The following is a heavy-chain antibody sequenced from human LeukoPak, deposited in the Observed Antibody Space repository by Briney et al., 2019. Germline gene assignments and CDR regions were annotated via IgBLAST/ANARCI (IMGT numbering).Heavy chain of an antibody. CDR2: ISADNGNT. CDR3: ARYSGYDYVIGH. D-gene: IGHD5-12*01. V-gene: IGHV1-18*01. CDR1: GYTFDTYG. J-gene: IGHJ4*02. Sequence: ASVKVSCKASGYTFDTYGISWVRQAPGQGLEWMGWISADNGNTNYAQKVQGRVTMTTDTSTNTAYMELRSLRSDDTAMYYCARYSGYDYVIGHWGQGTLVTVSS.